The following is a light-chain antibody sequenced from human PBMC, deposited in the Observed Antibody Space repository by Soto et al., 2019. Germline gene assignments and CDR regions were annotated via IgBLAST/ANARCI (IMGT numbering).Light chain of an antibody. CDR2: WAS. J-gene: IGKJ4*01. Sequence: DIVMTQSPDSLAVSLGERATINCKSSQSVLYSSNNKNYLAWYQQKPGQPPKLLIYWASTRESGVPDRFSGSGSGTDVTLTIRSLQAEDVAVYYCQQYYSNPPTFGGGTKVEIK. V-gene: IGKV4-1*01. CDR1: QSVLYSSNNKNY. CDR3: QQYYSNPPT.